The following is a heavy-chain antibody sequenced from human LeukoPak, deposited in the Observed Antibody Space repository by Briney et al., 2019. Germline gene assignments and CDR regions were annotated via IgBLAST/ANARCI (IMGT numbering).Heavy chain of an antibody. D-gene: IGHD6-19*01. V-gene: IGHV3-23*01. CDR3: AKVMGKWLVPGGAFDI. J-gene: IGHJ3*02. CDR1: GFTFSDSA. CDR2: VSGSGGNT. Sequence: HPGGSLRLSCAASGFTFSDSAMTWVRQAPGKGLEWVSTVSGSGGNTHYADSVKGRFTISRDNSKNTLYLQINSLRAEDTAVYYCAKVMGKWLVPGGAFDIWGQGTMVTVSS.